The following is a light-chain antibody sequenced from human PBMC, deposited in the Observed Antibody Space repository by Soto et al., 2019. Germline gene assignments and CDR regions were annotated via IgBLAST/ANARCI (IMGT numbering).Light chain of an antibody. CDR1: GSDVGGYNY. Sequence: QSALTQPASVSGSFGQSITFSCTGTGSDVGGYNYVSWYQQHPGKAPKVLIYEVSIRPSGVSTRFSGSKSGNTASLSISGLQAEDEADYYCSSYRSTNTVVFGGGTKVTVL. CDR2: EVS. J-gene: IGLJ3*02. V-gene: IGLV2-14*01. CDR3: SSYRSTNTVV.